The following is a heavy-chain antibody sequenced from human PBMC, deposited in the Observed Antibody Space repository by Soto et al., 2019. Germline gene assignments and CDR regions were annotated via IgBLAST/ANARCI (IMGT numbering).Heavy chain of an antibody. CDR3: SKSAVQVWFEYFDY. D-gene: IGHD3-10*01. Sequence: EVQLSQSGGGFVQPGGSLRLSCAASGFTFSSYTMSWVRQVPGKGLEWVSGIGGSGDSRYYADSVKGRFTISRDNSKNTLYLQMHSLRPEDTAVYYCSKSAVQVWFEYFDYWGQGSQVTVSS. J-gene: IGHJ4*02. CDR2: IGGSGDSR. CDR1: GFTFSSYT. V-gene: IGHV3-23*01.